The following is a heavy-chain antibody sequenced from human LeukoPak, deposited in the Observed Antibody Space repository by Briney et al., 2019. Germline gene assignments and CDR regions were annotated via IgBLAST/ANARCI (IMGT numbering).Heavy chain of an antibody. CDR3: AKDRDYGSGNDY. D-gene: IGHD3-10*01. CDR1: GFTFSSFG. CDR2: ISGSGGST. J-gene: IGHJ4*02. Sequence: GGSLRLSCAASGFTFSSFGMSWVRQAPGKGLEWVSAISGSGGSTYYADSVKGRFTISRDNSKNTLYLQMNSLRAEDTAVYYCAKDRDYGSGNDYWGQGTLVTVSS. V-gene: IGHV3-23*01.